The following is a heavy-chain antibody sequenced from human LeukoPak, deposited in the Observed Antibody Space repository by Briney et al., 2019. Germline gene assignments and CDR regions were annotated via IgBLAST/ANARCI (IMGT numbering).Heavy chain of an antibody. Sequence: GGSLRLSCAASGLTVNSDYMSWVRQAPGKGLEWVSVIYSGGGTYYADSVRGRFTISRDNSKNTLYLQLNSLRAEETAVYYCARYPYSTSSWSDPWGQGTLVTVSS. D-gene: IGHD6-6*01. CDR2: IYSGGGT. CDR1: GLTVNSDY. CDR3: ARYPYSTSSWSDP. J-gene: IGHJ5*02. V-gene: IGHV3-66*01.